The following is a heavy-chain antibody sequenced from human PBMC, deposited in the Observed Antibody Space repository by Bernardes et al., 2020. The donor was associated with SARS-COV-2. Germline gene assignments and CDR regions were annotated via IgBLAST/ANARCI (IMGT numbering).Heavy chain of an antibody. CDR3: ARGRSPASTGQFDF. CDR1: GFTFSNYY. D-gene: IGHD1-1*01. Sequence: GGSLRLSCAASGFTFSNYYMNWIRQAPGKGLEWISFISDTSTYTNYADSVRGRFAISRDNAKNSLYLQMSGLRADDTALYYCARGRSPASTGQFDFWGQGALVTVSS. J-gene: IGHJ4*02. CDR2: ISDTSTYT. V-gene: IGHV3-11*06.